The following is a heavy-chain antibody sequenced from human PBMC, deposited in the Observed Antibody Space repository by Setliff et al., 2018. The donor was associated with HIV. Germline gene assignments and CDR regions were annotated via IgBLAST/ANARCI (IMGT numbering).Heavy chain of an antibody. CDR3: ARSSRGSLRDLDY. Sequence: SETLSLTCTVSGGSISNYYWSWIRQPPGKGLEWIGCGYYSGITHYDPSLKSRVSISVDASKNQFSLRLNSLTVADTAVYFCARSSRGSLRDLDYWGPGTLVTVSS. J-gene: IGHJ4*02. CDR2: GYYSGIT. D-gene: IGHD2-21*02. V-gene: IGHV4-59*08. CDR1: GGSISNYY.